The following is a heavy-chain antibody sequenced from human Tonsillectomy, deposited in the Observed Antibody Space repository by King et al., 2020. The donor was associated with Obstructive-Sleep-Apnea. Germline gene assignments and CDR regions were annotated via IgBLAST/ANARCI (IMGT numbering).Heavy chain of an antibody. V-gene: IGHV5-51*01. CDR3: ARGAVAGTLRDYYFDY. CDR1: GYSFISYW. Sequence: VQLVESGAEVKKPGESLKISCQGSGYSFISYWIGWVRQLPGKGLEWMAMIDPGDSDIKYSPSFQGLVTKSVDKSTSTAYLQWSSLEVSDTALYFCARGAVAGTLRDYYFDYWGRGTLVTVSS. CDR2: IDPGDSDI. J-gene: IGHJ4*02. D-gene: IGHD6-19*01.